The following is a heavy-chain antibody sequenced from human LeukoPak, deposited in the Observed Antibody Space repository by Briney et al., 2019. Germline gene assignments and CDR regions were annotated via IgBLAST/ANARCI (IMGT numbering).Heavy chain of an antibody. J-gene: IGHJ3*02. D-gene: IGHD3-22*01. V-gene: IGHV1-2*02. CDR3: ARAHDSSGYYPDAFDI. CDR1: GYTFTGYY. CDR2: INPNSGGT. Sequence: ASVKVSCKASGYTFTGYYMHWVRQAPGQGVEWMGWINPNSGGTNYAQKFQGRVTMARDTSISTAYMELSRLRSDDTAVYYCARAHDSSGYYPDAFDIWGQGTMVTVSS.